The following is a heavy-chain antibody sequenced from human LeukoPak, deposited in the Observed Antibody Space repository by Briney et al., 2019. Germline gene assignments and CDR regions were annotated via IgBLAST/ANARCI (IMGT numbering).Heavy chain of an antibody. CDR1: GFTFSSYA. J-gene: IGHJ5*02. Sequence: GGSLRLSCAASGFTFSSYAMSWVRQAPGKGLEWVSAISGSGGSTYYADSVKGRFTISRDNSKNTLYLQMNSLRAEDTAVYYCAHPAPPHGDYSYWFDPWGQGTLVTVSS. CDR3: AHPAPPHGDYSYWFDP. CDR2: ISGSGGST. D-gene: IGHD4-17*01. V-gene: IGHV3-23*01.